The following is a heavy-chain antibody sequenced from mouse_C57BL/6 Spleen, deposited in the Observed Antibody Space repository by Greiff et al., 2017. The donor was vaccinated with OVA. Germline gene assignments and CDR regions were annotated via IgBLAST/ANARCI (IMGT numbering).Heavy chain of an antibody. J-gene: IGHJ3*01. CDR1: GFTFSSYA. CDR2: ISSGGDYI. D-gene: IGHD2-5*01. V-gene: IGHV5-9-1*02. Sequence: EVQVVESGEGLVKPGGSLKLSCAASGFTFSSYAMSWVRQTPEKRLEWVAYISSGGDYIYYADTVKGRFTIARDNARNTLYLQMSSLKSEDTAMYYCTRDDSNPFAYWGQGTLVTVSA. CDR3: TRDDSNPFAY.